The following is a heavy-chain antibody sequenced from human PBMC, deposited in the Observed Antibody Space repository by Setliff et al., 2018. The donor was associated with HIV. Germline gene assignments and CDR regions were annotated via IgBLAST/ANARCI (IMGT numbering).Heavy chain of an antibody. D-gene: IGHD3-9*01. CDR3: ARQTWEYYDTLTGYYRSPKNFDS. CDR1: GGSINRSNYY. CDR2: ISYTVST. Sequence: SDTLSLTCTVPGGSINRSNYYWGWIRQPPGKGLEWIGTISYTVSTYYDPSLKSRVTISLDTSKNQFFLKLSSVTAPDTAIYYCARQTWEYYDTLTGYYRSPKNFDSWGQGTLVTVSS. V-gene: IGHV4-39*01. J-gene: IGHJ4*02.